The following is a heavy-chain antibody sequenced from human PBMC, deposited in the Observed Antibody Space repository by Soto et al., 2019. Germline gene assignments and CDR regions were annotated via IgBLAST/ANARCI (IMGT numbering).Heavy chain of an antibody. CDR2: IYYSGST. J-gene: IGHJ6*02. V-gene: IGHV4-61*01. CDR1: GGSVSSGSYY. Sequence: SETLSLTCTVSGGSVSSGSYYWSWIRQPPGKGLEWIGYIYYSGSTNYNPSLKSRVTISVDTSKNQFSLKLSSVTAADTAVYYCARDPGPYYDFWSGHYYYYGMAVWGQGTTVTVSS. CDR3: ARDPGPYYDFWSGHYYYYGMAV. D-gene: IGHD3-3*01.